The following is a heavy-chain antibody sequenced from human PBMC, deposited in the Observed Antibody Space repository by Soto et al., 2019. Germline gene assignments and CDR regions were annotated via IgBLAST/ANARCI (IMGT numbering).Heavy chain of an antibody. CDR2: IYYSGST. J-gene: IGHJ6*03. CDR3: ARHELGDYYYYYMDV. CDR1: GGSISSYY. Sequence: SETLSLTCTVSGGSISSYYWSWIRQPPGKGLEWIGYIYYSGSTNYNPSLKSRVTISVDTSKNQFSLKLSSVTAADTAVYYCARHELGDYYYYYMDVWAKGTTVTVSS. D-gene: IGHD3-10*01. V-gene: IGHV4-59*08.